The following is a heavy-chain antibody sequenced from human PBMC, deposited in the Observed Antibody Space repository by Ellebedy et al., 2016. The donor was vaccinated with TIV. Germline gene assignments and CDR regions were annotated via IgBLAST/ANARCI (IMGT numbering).Heavy chain of an antibody. V-gene: IGHV5-10-1*01. CDR3: ARDYYYALDV. CDR2: IDPTDSYT. CDR1: GYSFASYW. Sequence: GESLKISCKGSGYSFASYWISWVRQMPGKGLEWMGRIDPTDSYTYYSPSFQGHVTISADKSINTAYLQWSSLKAPDTAMYYCARDYYYALDVWGQGTSVTVSS. J-gene: IGHJ6*02.